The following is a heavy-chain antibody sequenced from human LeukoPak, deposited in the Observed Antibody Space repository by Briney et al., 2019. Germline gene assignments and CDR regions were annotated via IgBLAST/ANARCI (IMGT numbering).Heavy chain of an antibody. CDR3: ARKGYCSRTSCYRLDY. J-gene: IGHJ4*02. CDR1: EYGFNSDG. CDR2: INTNTGNP. Sequence: ASVKVSCKASEYGFNSDGINWVRQAPGQGLEWMGWINTNTGNPTYAQGFTGRFVFSLDTSVSTAYLQISSLKAEDTAVYYCARKGYCSRTSCYRLDYWGQGTLVTVSS. D-gene: IGHD2-2*01. V-gene: IGHV7-4-1*02.